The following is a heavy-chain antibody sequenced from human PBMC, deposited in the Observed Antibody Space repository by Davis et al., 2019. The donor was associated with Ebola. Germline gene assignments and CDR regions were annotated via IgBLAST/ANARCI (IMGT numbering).Heavy chain of an antibody. CDR3: TTVLLPGMVRGVISPDFDY. J-gene: IGHJ4*02. CDR1: GFTFSSYG. V-gene: IGHV3-33*05. Sequence: PGGSLRLSCAASGFTFSSYGMHWVRQAPGKGLEWVAVISYDGSNKYYADSVKGRFTISRDNSKNTLYLQMNSLKTEDTAVYYCTTVLLPGMVRGVISPDFDYWGQGTLVTVSS. CDR2: ISYDGSNK. D-gene: IGHD3-10*01.